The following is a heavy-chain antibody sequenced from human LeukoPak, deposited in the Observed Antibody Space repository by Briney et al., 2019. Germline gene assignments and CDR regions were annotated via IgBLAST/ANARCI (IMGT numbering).Heavy chain of an antibody. CDR3: ARRYYHTTEFDP. Sequence: GESLKISCKASGYGFSNYWIGWVRQLPGKGPEWVGFIYPADSSTRYSPSFQGQVTISADKSISTAYLLWSSLKASDTAMYYCARRYYHTTEFDPWGQGTLVTVSS. CDR1: GYGFSNYW. D-gene: IGHD3-10*01. J-gene: IGHJ5*02. CDR2: IYPADSST. V-gene: IGHV5-51*01.